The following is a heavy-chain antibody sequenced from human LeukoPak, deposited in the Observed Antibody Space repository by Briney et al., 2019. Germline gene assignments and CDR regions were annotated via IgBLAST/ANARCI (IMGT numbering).Heavy chain of an antibody. CDR3: ARGYGGETALVYYYYYYMDV. CDR2: ISYERSNK. J-gene: IGHJ6*03. D-gene: IGHD5-18*01. CDR1: GFTFSSYA. V-gene: IGHV3-30*04. Sequence: GGSLRLSCAASGFTFSSYAMHWVRQAPGKGLEWVAVISYERSNKYYADSVKGRFTISRDNAKNSLYLQMNSLRDEDTAVYYCARGYGGETALVYYYYYYMDVWGIGTTVTVSS.